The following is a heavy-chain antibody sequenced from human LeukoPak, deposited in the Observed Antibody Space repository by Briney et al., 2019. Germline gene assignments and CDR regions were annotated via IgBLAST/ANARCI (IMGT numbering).Heavy chain of an antibody. J-gene: IGHJ5*02. CDR3: TTYYYDSSGYPRRFDP. D-gene: IGHD3-22*01. V-gene: IGHV1-69*13. Sequence: SVKVSCKASAGTFSSYSFSWVRQAPGQGLEWMGGIIPIFGTANYAQKFQGRVTITADESTSTAYMELSSLSSEDTAVYYCTTYYYDSSGYPRRFDPWGQGTLVTVSS. CDR2: IIPIFGTA. CDR1: AGTFSSYS.